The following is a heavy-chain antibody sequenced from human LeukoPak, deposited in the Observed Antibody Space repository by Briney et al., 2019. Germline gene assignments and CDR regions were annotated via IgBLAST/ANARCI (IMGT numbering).Heavy chain of an antibody. D-gene: IGHD1-20*01. CDR1: GFTFSSYA. CDR2: ISGSGGST. V-gene: IGHV3-23*01. J-gene: IGHJ4*02. Sequence: GGSLRLSCAASGFTFSSYAMSWVRQAPGKGLEWVSAISGSGGSTYHADSVKGRFTISRDNSKNTLYLQMNSLRAEDTAVYYCAKDSGYNWNPFDYWGQGTLVTVSS. CDR3: AKDSGYNWNPFDY.